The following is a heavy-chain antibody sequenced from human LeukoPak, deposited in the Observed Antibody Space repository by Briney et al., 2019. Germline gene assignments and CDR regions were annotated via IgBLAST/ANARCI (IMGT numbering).Heavy chain of an antibody. CDR3: ARDLYSSWSGYFDY. J-gene: IGHJ4*02. V-gene: IGHV3-33*01. D-gene: IGHD6-6*01. Sequence: GGSLRLSCAASGFTFSSYGMHWVRQAPGKGLEWVAVIWYDGSNKYYADSVKGRFTISRDNSKNTLYLQMNSLRAEDTAVYYCARDLYSSWSGYFDYWGQGPLVTVSS. CDR2: IWYDGSNK. CDR1: GFTFSSYG.